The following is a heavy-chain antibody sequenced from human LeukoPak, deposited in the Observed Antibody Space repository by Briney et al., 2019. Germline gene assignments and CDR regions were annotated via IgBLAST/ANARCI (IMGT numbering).Heavy chain of an antibody. D-gene: IGHD3-10*01. J-gene: IGHJ4*02. CDR1: GYTFTSYG. CDR3: ARDRGTTYYYGSGSYEPFDY. Sequence: ASVKVSCKASGYTFTSYGISWVRQAPGQGLEWMGWISAYNGNTNYAQKLQGRVTMTTDTSTSTAYMELRGLRSDDTAVYYCARDRGTTYYYGSGSYEPFDYWGQGTLVTVSS. V-gene: IGHV1-18*01. CDR2: ISAYNGNT.